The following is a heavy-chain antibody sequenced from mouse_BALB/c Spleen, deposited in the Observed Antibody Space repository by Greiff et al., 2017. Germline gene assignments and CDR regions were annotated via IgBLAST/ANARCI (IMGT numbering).Heavy chain of an antibody. CDR2: IWAGGST. D-gene: IGHD1-1*01. Sequence: VQVVESGPGLVAPSQSLSITCTVSGFSLTSYGVHWVRQPPGKGLEWLGVIWAGGSTNYNSALMSRLSISKDNSKSQGFLIMNSLQTDDTAMYYCAREGVYYGSSYGAMDYWGQGTSVTVSS. CDR1: GFSLTSYG. V-gene: IGHV2-9*02. CDR3: AREGVYYGSSYGAMDY. J-gene: IGHJ4*01.